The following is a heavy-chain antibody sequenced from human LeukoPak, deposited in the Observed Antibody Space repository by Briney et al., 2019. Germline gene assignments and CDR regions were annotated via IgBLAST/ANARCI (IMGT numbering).Heavy chain of an antibody. V-gene: IGHV3-30*18. Sequence: GGSLRLSCAASGFTFSSYGMHWVRQAPGKGLEWVAVISYDGSNKYYADSVKGRFTISRDNSKNTLYLQMNSLRAEDTAVYYCAKMGSNYVGGYFDYWGQGTLVTVSS. J-gene: IGHJ4*02. CDR3: AKMGSNYVGGYFDY. CDR1: GFTFSSYG. CDR2: ISYDGSNK. D-gene: IGHD4-11*01.